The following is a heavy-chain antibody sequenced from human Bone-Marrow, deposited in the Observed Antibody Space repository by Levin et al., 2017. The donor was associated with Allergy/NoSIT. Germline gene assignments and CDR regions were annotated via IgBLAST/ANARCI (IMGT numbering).Heavy chain of an antibody. CDR1: GVTVSDSA. J-gene: IGHJ6*02. V-gene: IGHV3-23*01. CDR2: ISGGAT. Sequence: GGSLRLSCAASGVTVSDSAMNWVRQAPGKGLEWVSAISGGATYYADSVTGRFTISRDNSKNTMYVQMNSLRAEDTAIYYCAKRSATYYGMDVWGQGTTVTVSS. D-gene: IGHD3-3*01. CDR3: AKRSATYYGMDV.